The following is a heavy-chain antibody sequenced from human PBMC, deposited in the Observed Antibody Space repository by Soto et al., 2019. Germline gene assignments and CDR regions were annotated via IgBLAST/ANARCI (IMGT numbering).Heavy chain of an antibody. J-gene: IGHJ4*02. CDR1: GFTFNNYA. Sequence: GGSLRLSCAASGFTFNNYAMNWVRQAPGMGLEWVATISNTGGGTYYADSVKGRFTISRDNSKNTLYLQMSSLRVEDTAVYYCAKDRLAGNFDYWGQGTQVTASS. CDR3: AKDRLAGNFDY. CDR2: ISNTGGGT. V-gene: IGHV3-23*01.